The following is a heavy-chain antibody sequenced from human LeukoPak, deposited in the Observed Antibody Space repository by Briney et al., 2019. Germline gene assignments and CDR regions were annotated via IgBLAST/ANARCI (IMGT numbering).Heavy chain of an antibody. Sequence: GGTLRLSCAASGFTFSSYGMSWVRQAPGKGLEWVSAISGSGGSTYYADSVKGRFTISRDNSKNTLYLQMNSLRAEDTAVYYCARDGGYYGSGTKVDYWGQGTLVTVSS. V-gene: IGHV3-23*01. CDR1: GFTFSSYG. D-gene: IGHD3-10*01. CDR3: ARDGGYYGSGTKVDY. J-gene: IGHJ4*02. CDR2: ISGSGGST.